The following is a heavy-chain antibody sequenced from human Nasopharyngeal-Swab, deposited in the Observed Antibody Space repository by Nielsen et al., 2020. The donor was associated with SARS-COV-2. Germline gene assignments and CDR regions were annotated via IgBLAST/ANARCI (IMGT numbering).Heavy chain of an antibody. CDR3: AREHLVHNYYYGMDV. D-gene: IGHD6-6*01. V-gene: IGHV4-39*02. Sequence: SETLSPTCTVSGGSTSSSRYYWGWIRQPPGKGLEWIGRTYYSGSTYYNPSLKSRVTISVDTSKNQFSLKLSSVTAADTAVYYCAREHLVHNYYYGMDVWGQGTTVTVSS. J-gene: IGHJ6*02. CDR1: GGSTSSSRYY. CDR2: TYYSGST.